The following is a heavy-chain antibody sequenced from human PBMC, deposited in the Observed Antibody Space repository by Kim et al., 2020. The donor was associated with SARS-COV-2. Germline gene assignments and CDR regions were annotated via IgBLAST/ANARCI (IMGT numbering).Heavy chain of an antibody. D-gene: IGHD3-22*01. CDR3: AKKMIVVVITTAVDY. Sequence: DSVKGRFTISRDNSKNTLYLQMNSLRAEDTAVYYCAKKMIVVVITTAVDYWGQGTLVTVSS. J-gene: IGHJ4*02. V-gene: IGHV3-23*01.